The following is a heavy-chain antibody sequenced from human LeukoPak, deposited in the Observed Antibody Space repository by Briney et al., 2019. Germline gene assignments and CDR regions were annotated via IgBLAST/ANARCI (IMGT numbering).Heavy chain of an antibody. CDR3: ALGEWCSYYYYSSIDN. Sequence: PGGSLRLSCAASGFTFDNYAMHWVRQAPGKGLEWVSLISGDGGSTYYADSVKGRFTISRDNSNNSLYLQMNSLRTKDTALYYCALGEWCSYYYYSSIDNWGQGTMVTVS. D-gene: IGHD2-8*01. CDR1: GFTFDNYA. CDR2: ISGDGGST. J-gene: IGHJ6*02. V-gene: IGHV3-43*02.